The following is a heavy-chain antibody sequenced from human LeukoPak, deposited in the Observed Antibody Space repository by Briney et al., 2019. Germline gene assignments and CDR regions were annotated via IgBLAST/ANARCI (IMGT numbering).Heavy chain of an antibody. J-gene: IGHJ5*02. D-gene: IGHD1-7*01. CDR2: LSGNGGST. CDR3: AKDLMIGTFGWFDP. Sequence: HPGGSLRLSCAASGFTFSSYSMTWVRQAPGKGLEWVSGLSGNGGSTYYADSVKGRFTISRDNFKNTPYLQMNSLRVEDSGVYYCAKDLMIGTFGWFDPWGQGTLVTVSS. V-gene: IGHV3-23*01. CDR1: GFTFSSYS.